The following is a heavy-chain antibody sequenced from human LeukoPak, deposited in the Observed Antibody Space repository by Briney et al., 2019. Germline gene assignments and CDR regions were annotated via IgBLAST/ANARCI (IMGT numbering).Heavy chain of an antibody. CDR3: AKIVPYYDILTGFYFDY. CDR2: ISSSSSYI. V-gene: IGHV3-21*01. Sequence: GGSLRLSCTASGFTFSSYSMNWVRQAPGKGLEWVSSISSSSSYICYADSVKGRFTISRDNAKNSLYLQMNSLRAEDTAVYYCAKIVPYYDILTGFYFDYWGQGTLVTVSS. CDR1: GFTFSSYS. D-gene: IGHD3-9*01. J-gene: IGHJ4*02.